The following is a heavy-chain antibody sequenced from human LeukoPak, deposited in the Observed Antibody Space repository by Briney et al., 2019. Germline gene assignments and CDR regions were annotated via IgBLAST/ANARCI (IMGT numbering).Heavy chain of an antibody. CDR3: AKTGTPWYYFDY. V-gene: IGHV3-21*04. Sequence: GGSLRLSCAASGFTFSSYAMHWVRQAPGKGLEWVSSISSSSSYIYYADSVKGRFTISRDNAKNSLYLQMNSLRAEDTAVYYCAKTGTPWYYFDYWGQGTLVTVSS. CDR2: ISSSSSYI. CDR1: GFTFSSYA. D-gene: IGHD1-1*01. J-gene: IGHJ4*02.